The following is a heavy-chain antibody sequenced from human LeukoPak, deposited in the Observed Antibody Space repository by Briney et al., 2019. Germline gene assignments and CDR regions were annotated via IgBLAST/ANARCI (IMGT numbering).Heavy chain of an antibody. J-gene: IGHJ4*02. V-gene: IGHV3-23*01. D-gene: IGHD2-15*01. CDR3: AKVKYCSGGSCRQYYFDY. Sequence: GGSLTLSCAASGFPFSSYAMRWVRQAPGKGLEWVSAISGSGGSTYYADSVKGRFTISRDNSKNTLYLQMNSLRAEDTAVYYCAKVKYCSGGSCRQYYFDYWGQGTLVTVSS. CDR1: GFPFSSYA. CDR2: ISGSGGST.